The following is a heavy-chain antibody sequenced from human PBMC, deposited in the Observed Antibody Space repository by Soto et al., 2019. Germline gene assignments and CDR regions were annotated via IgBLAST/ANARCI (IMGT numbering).Heavy chain of an antibody. Sequence: QITLKESGPPLVKPTQTLTLTCTFSGFSLSTSAVGVGWIRQPPGKALEWLTVIYGDDDKRSSPSLRSRLTITKDTSKNQVVLNITNMDPVDTATYYCAHRHRDLAGLFDSWGQGTLVTVSS. CDR1: GFSLSTSAVG. V-gene: IGHV2-5*02. CDR3: AHRHRDLAGLFDS. CDR2: IYGDDDK. J-gene: IGHJ4*02.